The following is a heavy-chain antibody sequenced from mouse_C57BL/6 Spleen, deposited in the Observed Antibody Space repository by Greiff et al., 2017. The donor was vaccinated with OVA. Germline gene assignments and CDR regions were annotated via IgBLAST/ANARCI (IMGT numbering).Heavy chain of an antibody. V-gene: IGHV5-15*01. CDR2: ISNLAYSI. CDR3: ARGNTNYYAMDY. Sequence: VQLKESGGGLVQPGGSLKLSCAASGFTFSDYGMAWVRQAPRKGPEWVAFISNLAYSIYYADTVTGRFTIFRENAKNTLYLEMSSLRAEDTAMYYCARGNTNYYAMDYWGQGTSVTVSS. D-gene: IGHD2-1*01. J-gene: IGHJ4*01. CDR1: GFTFSDYG.